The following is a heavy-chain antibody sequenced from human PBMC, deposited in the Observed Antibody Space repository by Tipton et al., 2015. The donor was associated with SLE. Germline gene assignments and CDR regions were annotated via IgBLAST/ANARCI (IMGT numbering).Heavy chain of an antibody. J-gene: IGHJ5*02. V-gene: IGHV4-39*07. CDR2: IYYSGST. Sequence: TLSLTCTVSGGSISSSSYYWGWIRQPPGKGLEWIGSIYYSGSTYYNPSLKSRVTISVDTSKNQFSLKLSPVTAADTAVYYCARVVVVAAAEDWFDPWGQGTLVTVSS. CDR1: GGSISSSSYY. D-gene: IGHD2-15*01. CDR3: ARVVVVAAAEDWFDP.